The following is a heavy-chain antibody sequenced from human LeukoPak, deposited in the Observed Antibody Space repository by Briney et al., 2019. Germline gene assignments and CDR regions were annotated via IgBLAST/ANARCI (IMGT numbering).Heavy chain of an antibody. CDR2: INHSGST. CDR1: GGSFSGYY. J-gene: IGHJ4*02. V-gene: IGHV4-34*01. D-gene: IGHD6-13*01. CDR3: ARGDSSSWQYYFDY. Sequence: SETLSLTCAVYGGSFSGYYWSWIRQPPGKGLEWLGEINHSGSTNYNPSLKSRVTISVDTSKNQFSLKLSSVTAADTAVYYCARGDSSSWQYYFDYWGQGTLVTVSS.